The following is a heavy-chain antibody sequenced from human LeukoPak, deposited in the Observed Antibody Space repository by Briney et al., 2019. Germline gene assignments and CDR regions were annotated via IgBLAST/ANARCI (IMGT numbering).Heavy chain of an antibody. Sequence: GRSLRLSCAASGFTFGDFGMHWVRQRPGKGLEWVSGISWSGGTIVYADSVKGRFTISRDNVKNALYLQMNNLRPDDTALYYCAKDFTFLQRHQFDYWGQGTLVTVSS. CDR2: ISWSGGTI. D-gene: IGHD3-16*01. CDR3: AKDFTFLQRHQFDY. J-gene: IGHJ4*02. CDR1: GFTFGDFG. V-gene: IGHV3-9*01.